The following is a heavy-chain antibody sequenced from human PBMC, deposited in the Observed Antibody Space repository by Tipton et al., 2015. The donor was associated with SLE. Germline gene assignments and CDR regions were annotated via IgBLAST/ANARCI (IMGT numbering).Heavy chain of an antibody. J-gene: IGHJ6*02. D-gene: IGHD3-10*01. Sequence: SLRLSCAASGFTFSSYSMNWVRQAPGKGLEWVSSISSSSSYIYYADSVKGRFTISRDNAKNSLYLQMNSLRAEDTAVYYCARGFYGSGSQPRGMDVWGQGTTVTVSS. V-gene: IGHV3-21*01. CDR3: ARGFYGSGSQPRGMDV. CDR2: ISSSSSYI. CDR1: GFTFSSYS.